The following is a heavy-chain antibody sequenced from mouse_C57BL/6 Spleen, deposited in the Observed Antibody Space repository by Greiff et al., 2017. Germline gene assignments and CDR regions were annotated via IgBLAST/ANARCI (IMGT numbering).Heavy chain of an antibody. CDR3: ARTYDGYYSRMDY. V-gene: IGHV1-52*01. Sequence: QVQLQQPGAELVRPGSSVKLSCKASGYTFTSYWMHWVKQRPIQGLEWIGNIDPSDSETHYNQKFKDKATLTVDKSSSTAYMQLSSLTSEDSAVYYCARTYDGYYSRMDYWGQGTSVTVSS. D-gene: IGHD2-3*01. CDR2: IDPSDSET. J-gene: IGHJ4*01. CDR1: GYTFTSYW.